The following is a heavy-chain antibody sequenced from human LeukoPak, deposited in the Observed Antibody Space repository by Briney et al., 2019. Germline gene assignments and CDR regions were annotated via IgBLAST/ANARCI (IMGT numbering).Heavy chain of an antibody. J-gene: IGHJ4*02. Sequence: ASVKVSCKPSGYIFTSNSISWVRQAPGQGPEWMGWISTFNGYTNYAKNLQGRVTMTRDTSTRTVYMEMRNMRSDDTAVYYCARGEFYYDLWGQGTLVTVSS. D-gene: IGHD3-16*01. CDR3: ARGEFYYDL. CDR2: ISTFNGYT. CDR1: GYIFTSNS. V-gene: IGHV1-18*04.